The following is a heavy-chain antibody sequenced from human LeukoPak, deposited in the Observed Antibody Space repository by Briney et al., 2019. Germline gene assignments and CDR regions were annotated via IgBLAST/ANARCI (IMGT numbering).Heavy chain of an antibody. V-gene: IGHV4-59*08. CDR3: ARCSSTSCFARNWFDP. D-gene: IGHD2-2*01. CDR2: IYYTGST. Sequence: SETLSLTCTVSGGXISSYYCSWIRQPPGKGLEWIGYIYYTGSTNYNPSLKSRVTISVDTSKNQFSLRLSSVTAADTAVYYCARCSSTSCFARNWFDPWGQGTLVTVSS. J-gene: IGHJ5*02. CDR1: GGXISSYY.